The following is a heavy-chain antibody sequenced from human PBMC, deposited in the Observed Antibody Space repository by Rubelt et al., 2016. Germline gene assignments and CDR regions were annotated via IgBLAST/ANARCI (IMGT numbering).Heavy chain of an antibody. CDR2: IYYSGRT. J-gene: IGHJ4*02. Sequence: QMHLQESGPGLVKPSETLSLTCTVSGGSISSSSDYWGWIRQPPGKGLEWIGSIYYSGRTYYKPSLKSRVTISVDTSKNQFSLKLSSVTAADTGVYYCARGNSAEYWGQGTLVTVSS. D-gene: IGHD4-23*01. CDR3: ARGNSAEY. V-gene: IGHV4-39*07. CDR1: GGSISSSSDY.